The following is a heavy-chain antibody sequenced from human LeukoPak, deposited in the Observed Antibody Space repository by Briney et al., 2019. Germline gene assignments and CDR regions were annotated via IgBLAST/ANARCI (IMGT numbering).Heavy chain of an antibody. D-gene: IGHD6-13*01. CDR2: INPNSGGT. CDR3: AREVGYSSSWYGRFDP. CDR1: GYTFTGHY. J-gene: IGHJ5*02. Sequence: GASVKVSCKASGYTFTGHYMHWVRQAPGQGLEWMGRINPNSGGTNFAQKFQGRVTMTRDTSISTSYLELNGLRSDDTAVYYCAREVGYSSSWYGRFDPWGQGTLVTVSS. V-gene: IGHV1-2*06.